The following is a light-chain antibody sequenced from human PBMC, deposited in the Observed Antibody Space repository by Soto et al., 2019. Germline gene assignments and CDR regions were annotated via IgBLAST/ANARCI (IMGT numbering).Light chain of an antibody. J-gene: IGKJ4*01. V-gene: IGKV3-15*01. Sequence: EILLTQSPATLSVSPGEKATLSCRASQSVSNNLAWYQQKPGQAPRLLIQGASTRATGIPGRFTGSGSGTEFTLTISSLQSEDFAVYYCQQYIQWPLTFXGGTKPDIK. CDR3: QQYIQWPLT. CDR2: GAS. CDR1: QSVSNN.